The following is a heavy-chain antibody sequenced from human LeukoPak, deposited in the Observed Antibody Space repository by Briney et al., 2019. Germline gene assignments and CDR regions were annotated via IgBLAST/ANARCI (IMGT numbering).Heavy chain of an antibody. CDR2: INHSGST. Sequence: SETLSLTCAVYGGSFSGYYWSWIRQPPGKGLEWIGEINHSGSTNYNPSLKSRVTISVDTSKNQFSLKLSSVTAADTAVYYCARGPPQDTAMVREYGMDVWGQGTTVTVSS. D-gene: IGHD5-18*01. J-gene: IGHJ6*02. CDR3: ARGPPQDTAMVREYGMDV. CDR1: GGSFSGYY. V-gene: IGHV4-34*01.